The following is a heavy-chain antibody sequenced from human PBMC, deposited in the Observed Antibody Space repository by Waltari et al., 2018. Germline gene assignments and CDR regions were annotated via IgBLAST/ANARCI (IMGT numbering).Heavy chain of an antibody. Sequence: QVQLVQSGAEVKKPGSSVKVSCKASGGTFSSYAISWVRQAPGQGLEWMGRIIPILGIANDAQKFQGRVTITADKSTSTAYMELSILRSEDTAVYYCASPKQQLFLDAFDIWGQGTMVTVSS. CDR2: IIPILGIA. CDR1: GGTFSSYA. J-gene: IGHJ3*02. CDR3: ASPKQQLFLDAFDI. V-gene: IGHV1-69*09. D-gene: IGHD6-13*01.